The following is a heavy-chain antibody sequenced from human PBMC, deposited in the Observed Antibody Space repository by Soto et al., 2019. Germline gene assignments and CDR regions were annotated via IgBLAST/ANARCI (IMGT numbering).Heavy chain of an antibody. CDR3: ARATISGWYGRSHYYYGMDV. V-gene: IGHV4-38-2*01. CDR1: GYSISSGYY. Sequence: SETLSLTCAVSGYSISSGYYWGWIRQPPGKGLEWIGSIYHSGSTYYNPSLKSRVTISVDTSKNQFSLKLSSVTDADTAVYYCARATISGWYGRSHYYYGMDVWGQGTTVT. J-gene: IGHJ6*01. CDR2: IYHSGST. D-gene: IGHD6-19*01.